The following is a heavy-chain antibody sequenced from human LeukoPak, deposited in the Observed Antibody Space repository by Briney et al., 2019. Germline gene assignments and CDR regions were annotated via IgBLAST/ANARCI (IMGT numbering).Heavy chain of an antibody. D-gene: IGHD3-10*01. J-gene: IGHJ5*02. V-gene: IGHV3-11*01. CDR3: ARWGSGDYYGSGSRINWFDP. Sequence: PGGSLRLSCAASGFTFSDYYMSWIRQAPGKGLEWVSYISSSGSTMYYADSVKGRFTISRDNAKNSLYLQMNSLRAEDTAVYYCARWGSGDYYGSGSRINWFDPWGQGTLVTVSS. CDR2: ISSSGSTM. CDR1: GFTFSDYY.